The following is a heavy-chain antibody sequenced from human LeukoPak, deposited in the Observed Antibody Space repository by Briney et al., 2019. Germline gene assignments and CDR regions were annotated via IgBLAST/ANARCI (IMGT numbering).Heavy chain of an antibody. CDR1: GFTFSYYG. V-gene: IGHV3-30*02. Sequence: GGSLRLSCAASGFTFSYYGMHWVRQAPGKGLEWLAFIRQDERKKSYGDSVKGRFTISRDNSKNTLYLQMSSLRTEDTAVYYCAKSHLPNAYSGTYYCDYWGQGTLVTVSS. D-gene: IGHD1-26*01. J-gene: IGHJ4*02. CDR2: IRQDERKK. CDR3: AKSHLPNAYSGTYYCDY.